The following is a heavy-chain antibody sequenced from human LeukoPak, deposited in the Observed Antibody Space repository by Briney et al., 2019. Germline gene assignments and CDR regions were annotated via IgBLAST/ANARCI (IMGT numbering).Heavy chain of an antibody. D-gene: IGHD1-14*01. CDR1: GFTFSNSA. J-gene: IGHJ4*02. CDR2: IVVGSGNT. CDR3: AADNQQITV. Sequence: SVKVSCKAPGFTFSNSAMQWVRQARGQRLEWIGWIVVGSGNTKYAQKLQQRVTITRDMSTSTVYMELSSLRSEDTAVYYCAADNQQITVWGQGTLVTVSS. V-gene: IGHV1-58*02.